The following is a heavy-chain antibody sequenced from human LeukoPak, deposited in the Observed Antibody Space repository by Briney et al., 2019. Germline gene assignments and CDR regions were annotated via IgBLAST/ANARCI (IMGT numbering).Heavy chain of an antibody. J-gene: IGHJ6*03. CDR2: INPNSGGT. CDR1: GYTFTGYY. CDR3: ARATRLPKYYYYYMDV. Sequence: AXVKVSCKASGYTFTGYYMHWVRQAHGQGLEWMGWINPNSGGTNYAKKFQGRVTMTRDTSISTAYMELSRLRSDDTAAYYCARATRLPKYYYYYMDVWGKGTTVTVSS. V-gene: IGHV1-2*02. D-gene: IGHD4-11*01.